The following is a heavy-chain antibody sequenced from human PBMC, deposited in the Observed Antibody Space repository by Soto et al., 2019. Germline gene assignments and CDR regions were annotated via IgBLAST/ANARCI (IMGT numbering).Heavy chain of an antibody. CDR3: TRDSSYYGAGRGVLAS. V-gene: IGHV3-66*01. CDR2: ISSDGST. Sequence: EVQLVQSGGGLVQPGDSLRLSCAVSGFTVNNNDMSWVRQTPGEGLEWVSAISSDGSTYFADSVQGRFIVSRDTSRNTLYLHMSNRRVEDTAVYYCTRDSSYYGAGRGVLASWGQGTLVTVSA. D-gene: IGHD3-10*01. CDR1: GFTVNNND. J-gene: IGHJ5*02.